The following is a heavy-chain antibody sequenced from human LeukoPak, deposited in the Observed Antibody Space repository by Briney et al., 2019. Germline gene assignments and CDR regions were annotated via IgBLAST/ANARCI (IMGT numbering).Heavy chain of an antibody. J-gene: IGHJ3*01. CDR1: GFTFRTDI. Sequence: PGGSLRLSCAASGFTFRTDIMNWVRKAPGKGLEWVAVISKDESYIRYADSVRGRITISRDISTNTPFLQMDSLRVEDTALYYCVRERDGFDVWGQGTTVTVSS. CDR3: VRERDGFDV. CDR2: ISKDESYI. V-gene: IGHV3-30*04.